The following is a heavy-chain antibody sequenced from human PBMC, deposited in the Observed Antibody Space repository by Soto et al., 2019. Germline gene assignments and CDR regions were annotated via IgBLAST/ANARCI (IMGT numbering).Heavy chain of an antibody. V-gene: IGHV4-38-2*01. Sequence: PSETLSLTCAVSGYSISGGYHWGWIRQPPGKGLEWIASIFRSGSTHYSPSLKSRANISVDTSKNQFSLKLISVTAADTAVYYCARARGADRPNWFAPWGQGTQVTVSS. J-gene: IGHJ5*02. CDR1: GYSISGGYH. CDR2: IFRSGST. D-gene: IGHD3-10*01. CDR3: ARARGADRPNWFAP.